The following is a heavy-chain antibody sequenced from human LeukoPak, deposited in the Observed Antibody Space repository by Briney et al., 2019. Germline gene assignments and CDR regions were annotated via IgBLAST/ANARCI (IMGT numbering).Heavy chain of an antibody. D-gene: IGHD3-16*02. J-gene: IGHJ4*02. V-gene: IGHV5-51*01. CDR2: IYPGDSDT. CDR3: ARWVTFGGVIVASDY. CDR1: GYSFTSYW. Sequence: GEPLKISCKGSGYSFTSYWIGWVRQMPGKGLEWMGIIYPGDSDTRYSPSFQGQVTISADKSISTAYLQWSSLKASDTAMYYCARWVTFGGVIVASDYWGQGTLVTVSS.